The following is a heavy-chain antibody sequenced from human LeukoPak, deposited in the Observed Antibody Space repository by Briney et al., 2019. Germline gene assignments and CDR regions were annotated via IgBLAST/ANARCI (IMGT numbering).Heavy chain of an antibody. CDR3: ARVQTTVLAPAV. D-gene: IGHD4-17*01. V-gene: IGHV4-59*08. CDR1: DDSVSSFY. CDR2: IYHSGNT. Sequence: SETLSLTCSVSDDSVSSFYWSWIRQPPGKGLEWIGSIYHSGNTYYNPSLKSRVTIAIDASKNQFSLHLRSVTAADTALYYCARVQTTVLAPAVWGLGTQVTVSS. J-gene: IGHJ4*02.